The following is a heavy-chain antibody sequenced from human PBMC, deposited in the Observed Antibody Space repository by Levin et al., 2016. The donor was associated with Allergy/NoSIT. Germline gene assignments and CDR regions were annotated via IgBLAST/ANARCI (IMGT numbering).Heavy chain of an antibody. V-gene: IGHV5-51*01. CDR3: ARLSKVAVIGPTSYYFDY. CDR2: IDPGDSDT. CDR1: GYTFVSYW. D-gene: IGHD2-15*01. Sequence: GGSLRLSCKGSGYTFVSYWIGWVRQMPGKGLEWIGIIDPGDSDTRYSPSFQGQVTFSADKSISTAYLQWSSLKASDTAMYYCARLSKVAVIGPTSYYFDYWGQGAPVTVSS. J-gene: IGHJ4*02.